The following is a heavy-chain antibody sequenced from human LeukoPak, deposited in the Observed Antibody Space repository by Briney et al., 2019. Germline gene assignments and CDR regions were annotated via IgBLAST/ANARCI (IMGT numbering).Heavy chain of an antibody. J-gene: IGHJ5*02. D-gene: IGHD3-22*01. Sequence: ASVKFSCKASGYTFTSSGISWVRQAPGQGLEWMGWISAYNGNTNYAQKLQGRVTMTTDTSTSTAYMELRSLRSDDTAVYYCARDKVEGVVVRGGDWFDPWGQGTLVTVSS. CDR2: ISAYNGNT. CDR1: GYTFTSSG. CDR3: ARDKVEGVVVRGGDWFDP. V-gene: IGHV1-18*01.